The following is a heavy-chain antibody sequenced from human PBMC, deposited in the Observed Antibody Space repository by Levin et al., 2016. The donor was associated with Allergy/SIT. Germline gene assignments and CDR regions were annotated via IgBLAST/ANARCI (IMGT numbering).Heavy chain of an antibody. D-gene: IGHD6-13*01. V-gene: IGHV3-23*01. Sequence: WIRQPPGKGLEWVSAISGSGGSTYYADSVKGRFTISRDNSKNTLYLQMNSLRAEDTAVYYCAKGAQGSWYSHDYWGQGTLVTVSS. CDR3: AKGAQGSWYSHDY. CDR2: ISGSGGST. J-gene: IGHJ4*02.